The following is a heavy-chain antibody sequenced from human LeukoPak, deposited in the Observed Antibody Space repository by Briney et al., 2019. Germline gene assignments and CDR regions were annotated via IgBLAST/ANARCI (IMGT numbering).Heavy chain of an antibody. J-gene: IGHJ4*02. CDR3: AKDFYRRKNLTGALDY. Sequence: SGGSLRLSCAASGFTFSSYGMHWVRQAPGKGLEWVAFIRYDGSNKYYADSVKGRFTISRDNSKNTLYLQMNSLRAEDTAVYYCAKDFYRRKNLTGALDYWGQGTLVTVSS. CDR1: GFTFSSYG. V-gene: IGHV3-30*02. D-gene: IGHD7-27*01. CDR2: IRYDGSNK.